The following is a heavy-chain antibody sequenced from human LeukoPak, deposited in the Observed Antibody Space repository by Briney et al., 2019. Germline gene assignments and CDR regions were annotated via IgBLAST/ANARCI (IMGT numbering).Heavy chain of an antibody. D-gene: IGHD1-26*01. Sequence: SETLSLTCTVSGGSISNSFWSWIRQPPGKGLEWIAYIYYTGNTKYNPSLKSRVTISVDASKNQFSLRLSSVTAEDTAVYYCAKDSGSSPTFDYWGQGTLVTVSS. V-gene: IGHV4-59*01. CDR1: GGSISNSF. J-gene: IGHJ4*02. CDR3: AKDSGSSPTFDY. CDR2: IYYTGNT.